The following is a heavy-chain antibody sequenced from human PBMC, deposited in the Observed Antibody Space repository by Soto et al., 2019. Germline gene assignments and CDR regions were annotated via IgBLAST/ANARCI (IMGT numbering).Heavy chain of an antibody. CDR2: ISTYNGDT. CDR3: ARESVRGVTYYYYYGMGV. Sequence: QGQLVQPGAEVKKPGASVKVSCKASGYTFTNYGFNWSRQAPGQGLEWMGWISTYNGDTNYAQKLPGRVTMITDTPMNTAYMELRSLRSDNTAVYYCARESVRGVTYYYYYGMGVWGQGTTVTVSS. D-gene: IGHD3-10*01. V-gene: IGHV1-18*01. J-gene: IGHJ6*02. CDR1: GYTFTNYG.